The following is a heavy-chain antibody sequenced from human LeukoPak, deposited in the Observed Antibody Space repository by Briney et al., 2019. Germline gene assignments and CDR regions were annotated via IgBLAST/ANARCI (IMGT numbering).Heavy chain of an antibody. CDR3: AKARRPGIAVAGSFDY. V-gene: IGHV3-11*01. J-gene: IGHJ4*02. CDR2: MSFSGSTI. CDR1: GFTFSDYY. D-gene: IGHD6-19*01. Sequence: GGSLRLFCAASGFTFSDYYMSWIRQAPGKGLEWISLMSFSGSTIYYADSVKGRFTISRDNAKNSLYLQMNSLRAEDTAVYYCAKARRPGIAVAGSFDYWGQGTLVTVSS.